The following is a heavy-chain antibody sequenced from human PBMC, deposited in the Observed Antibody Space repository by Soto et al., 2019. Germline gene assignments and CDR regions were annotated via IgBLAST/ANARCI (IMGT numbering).Heavy chain of an antibody. J-gene: IGHJ6*02. D-gene: IGHD6-13*01. CDR2: TSYSGTT. V-gene: IGHV4-30-4*02. Sequence: PSATLSLTCTLACLSMASVFYYWSWDREPPGKGLECIGFTSYSGTTYYNTSLWSRVSMSVDTSKNQFSLHVNSVTAADTAVYYCARGMGQQLAHGTSYYGMDVWGQGTTVS. CDR1: CLSMASVFYY. CDR3: ARGMGQQLAHGTSYYGMDV.